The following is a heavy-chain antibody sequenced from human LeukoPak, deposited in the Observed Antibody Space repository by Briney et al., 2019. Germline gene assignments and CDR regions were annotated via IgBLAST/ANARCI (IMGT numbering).Heavy chain of an antibody. CDR2: IIPIFGTA. CDR1: GGTFSSYA. V-gene: IGHV1-69*13. CDR3: AIGSYWLTVYYFDY. J-gene: IGHJ4*02. D-gene: IGHD1-26*01. Sequence: ASVKVSCKDSGGTFSSYAISWVRQAPGQGLEWMGGIIPIFGTANYAQKFQGRVTITADESTSTAYMELSSLRSEDTAVYYCAIGSYWLTVYYFDYWGQGTLVTVSS.